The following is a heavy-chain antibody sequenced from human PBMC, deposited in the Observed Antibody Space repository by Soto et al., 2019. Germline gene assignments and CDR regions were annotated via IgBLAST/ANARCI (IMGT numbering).Heavy chain of an antibody. V-gene: IGHV3-7*03. D-gene: IGHD4-4*01. CDR1: GFTFTNYW. J-gene: IGHJ4*02. CDR3: GRDRGYSSFDY. Sequence: GGSLRLSCVASGFTFTNYWMSWVRQPPGKGLEWVANMRPDGGEINYVDSVKGRFTISRDNAKNLMYLQMNSLSVEDTAVYYCGRDRGYSSFDYWGQGTPVTVSS. CDR2: MRPDGGEI.